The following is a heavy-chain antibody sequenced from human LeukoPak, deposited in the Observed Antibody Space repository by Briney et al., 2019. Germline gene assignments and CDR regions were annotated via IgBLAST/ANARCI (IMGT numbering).Heavy chain of an antibody. Sequence: GESLKISCKASGYAFTDYWIGWVRQMPGKGLECMGVIYPGDSDTKYSPSFQDQVTISADKSIRTAYLQLSGLKASDTAIYYCARHIEYWSGFPGFYMDVWGKGTPVTVS. CDR2: IYPGDSDT. V-gene: IGHV5-51*01. CDR1: GYAFTDYW. CDR3: ARHIEYWSGFPGFYMDV. D-gene: IGHD3-3*01. J-gene: IGHJ6*03.